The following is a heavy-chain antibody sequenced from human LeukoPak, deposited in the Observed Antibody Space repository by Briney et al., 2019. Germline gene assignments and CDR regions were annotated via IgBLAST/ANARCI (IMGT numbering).Heavy chain of an antibody. Sequence: SVKVSCKASGGTLSSYTISWVRQAPGQGLEWMGRIIPILGIANYAQKFQGRVTITADKSTSTAYMELSSLRSEDTAVYYCARTWGFDYGENFDPWGQGTLVTVSS. D-gene: IGHD4-17*01. V-gene: IGHV1-69*02. CDR1: GGTLSSYT. CDR2: IIPILGIA. J-gene: IGHJ5*02. CDR3: ARTWGFDYGENFDP.